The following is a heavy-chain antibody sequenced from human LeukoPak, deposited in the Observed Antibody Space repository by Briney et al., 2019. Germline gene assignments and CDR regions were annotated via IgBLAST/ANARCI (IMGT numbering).Heavy chain of an antibody. V-gene: IGHV3-30-3*01. CDR2: ISYDGSNK. J-gene: IGHJ4*02. CDR3: ARALPEYSSSLPGY. CDR1: GFTFSSYA. D-gene: IGHD6-6*01. Sequence: GGSLRLSCAASGFTFSSYAMHWVRQAPGKGLEWVAVISYDGSNKYYADSVKGRFTISRDNSKNTLYLQMNSLRAEDTAVYYCARALPEYSSSLPGYWGQGTLVTVSS.